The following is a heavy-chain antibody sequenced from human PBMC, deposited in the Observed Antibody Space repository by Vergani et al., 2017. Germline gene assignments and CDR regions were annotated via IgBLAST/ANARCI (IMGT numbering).Heavy chain of an antibody. D-gene: IGHD2-21*01. CDR1: GGSFSTGGQS. V-gene: IGHV4-61*02. Sequence: QVQLQESGPGLVKPSQTLSLTCTVSGGSFSTGGQSWTWLRQSAGKGLEWIGRIYTSGATNYNPSLRSRAIMSVDASKNQFSLKLTSVTAADTAVYYCAGDGGEYDKDALDVWGQGTKVTVTS. J-gene: IGHJ3*01. CDR3: AGDGGEYDKDALDV. CDR2: IYTSGAT.